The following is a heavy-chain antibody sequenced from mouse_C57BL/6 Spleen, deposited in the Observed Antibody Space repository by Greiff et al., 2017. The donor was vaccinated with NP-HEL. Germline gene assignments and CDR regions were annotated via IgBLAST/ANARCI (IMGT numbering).Heavy chain of an antibody. CDR3: VRQRWDPGYFDY. CDR1: GFSFNTYA. D-gene: IGHD4-1*01. Sequence: EVQLVESGGGLVQPKGSLKLSCAASGFSFNTYAMNWVRQAPGKGLEWVARIRSKSNNYATYYADSVKDRFTISRDDSESMLYLQMNNLKTEDTAMYYCVRQRWDPGYFDYWGQGTTLTVSS. CDR2: IRSKSNNYAT. V-gene: IGHV10-1*01. J-gene: IGHJ2*01.